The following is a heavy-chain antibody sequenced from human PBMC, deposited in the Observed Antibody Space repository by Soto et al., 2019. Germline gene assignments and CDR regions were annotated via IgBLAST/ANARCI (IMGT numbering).Heavy chain of an antibody. CDR2: IYYSGST. J-gene: IGHJ5*02. Sequence: QVQLQESGPGLVKPSETLSLTCTVSGGSISSYYWSWIRQPPGKGLEWIGYIYYSGSTNYNPSLMSRVDLSVVTPKNEFCLRLSSVTAADTAVYYCAREGSDWDNWFDPWGQGALVTVSS. CDR1: GGSISSYY. CDR3: AREGSDWDNWFDP. D-gene: IGHD3-9*01. V-gene: IGHV4-59*01.